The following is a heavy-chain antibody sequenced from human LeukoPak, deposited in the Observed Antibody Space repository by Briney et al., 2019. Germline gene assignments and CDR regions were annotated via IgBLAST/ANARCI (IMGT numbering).Heavy chain of an antibody. J-gene: IGHJ4*02. CDR1: GFTFSSYW. CDR2: IYTDGSST. D-gene: IGHD3-3*01. V-gene: IGHV3-74*01. CDR3: ARGDFWSGCFDY. Sequence: PGGSLRLSCAASGFTFSSYWMHWVRQGPGKGPVWVSRIYTDGSSTSYMDSVKGRFTISRDNAKNTLYLQMNSLRAEDTAVYYCARGDFWSGCFDYWGQGTLVTVSS.